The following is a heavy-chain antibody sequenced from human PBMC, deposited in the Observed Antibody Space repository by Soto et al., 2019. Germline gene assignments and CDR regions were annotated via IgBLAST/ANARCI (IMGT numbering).Heavy chain of an antibody. J-gene: IGHJ4*01. D-gene: IGHD4-17*01. CDR1: GYIFSSYW. CDR3: ARPYGGNSPFFDY. V-gene: IGHV5-51*01. Sequence: GESLKISCKGSGYIFSSYWIGWVRQVPGKGLEWMGNIYPGDSDTRYSPSFQGHVTISIDKSINTAYLQWTSLRASDTAMYYCARPYGGNSPFFDYWGQGSLVTVPQ. CDR2: IYPGDSDT.